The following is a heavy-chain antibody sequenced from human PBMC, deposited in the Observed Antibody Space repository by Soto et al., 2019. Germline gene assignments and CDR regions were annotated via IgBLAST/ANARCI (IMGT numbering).Heavy chain of an antibody. Sequence: ASVKVSCKASGYTFTSYAMHWVRQAPGQRLEWMGWINAGNGNTKYSQKFQVRVTITRDTSASTAYMERSSLRSEDTAVYYCARDIVATITGFDYWGQGTLVTVSS. CDR1: GYTFTSYA. D-gene: IGHD5-12*01. CDR3: ARDIVATITGFDY. V-gene: IGHV1-3*01. J-gene: IGHJ4*02. CDR2: INAGNGNT.